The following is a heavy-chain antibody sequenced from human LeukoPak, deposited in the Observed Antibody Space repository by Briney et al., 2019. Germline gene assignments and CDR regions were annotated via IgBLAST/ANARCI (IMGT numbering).Heavy chain of an antibody. CDR2: ISYDGSNK. J-gene: IGHJ4*02. V-gene: IGHV3-30-3*01. CDR1: GFTFSSYA. Sequence: GGSLRLSCAASGFTFSSYAMHWVRQAPGKGLEWVAVISYDGSNKYYADSVKGRFSISRDNSKNTLYLQMNSLRAEDTAVYYCALSGSYFSYFDYWGQGTLVTVSS. CDR3: ALSGSYFSYFDY. D-gene: IGHD1-26*01.